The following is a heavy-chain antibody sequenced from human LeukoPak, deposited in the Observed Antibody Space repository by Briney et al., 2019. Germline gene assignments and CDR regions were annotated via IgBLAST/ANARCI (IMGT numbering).Heavy chain of an antibody. CDR3: AKGKASSSWRKIYFQH. Sequence: PGGSLRLSCAASGFTFDDYAMHWVRQAPGKGLEWVSGISWNSGSIGYADSVKGRFTISRDNAKNSLYLQMNSLRAEDTALYYCAKGKASSSWRKIYFQHWGQGTLVTVSS. D-gene: IGHD6-13*01. CDR2: ISWNSGSI. V-gene: IGHV3-9*01. J-gene: IGHJ1*01. CDR1: GFTFDDYA.